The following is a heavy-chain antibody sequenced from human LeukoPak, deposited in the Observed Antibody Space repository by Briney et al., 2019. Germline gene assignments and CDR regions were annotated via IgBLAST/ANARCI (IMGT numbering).Heavy chain of an antibody. CDR1: GYTFTSYG. CDR2: ISAYNGNT. D-gene: IGHD6-19*01. J-gene: IGHJ4*02. V-gene: IGHV1-18*01. CDR3: ARPSQPVKRLVPRGGEFDY. Sequence: ASVKVSCKASGYTFTSYGISWVRQAPGQGLEWMGWISAYNGNTNYAQKLQGRVTMTTDTSTSTAYMELRSLRSDDTAVYYCARPSQPVKRLVPRGGEFDYWGQGTLVTVSS.